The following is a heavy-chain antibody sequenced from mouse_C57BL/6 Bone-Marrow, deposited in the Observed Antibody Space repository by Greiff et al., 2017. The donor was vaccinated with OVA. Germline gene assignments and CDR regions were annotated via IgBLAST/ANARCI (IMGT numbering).Heavy chain of an antibody. V-gene: IGHV5-6*01. D-gene: IGHD2-5*01. CDR3: ARRDYYSNYGFAY. CDR1: GFTFSSYG. J-gene: IGHJ3*01. CDR2: ISSGGSYT. Sequence: EVQRVESGGDLVKPGGSLKLSCAASGFTFSSYGMSWVRQTPDKRLEWVATISSGGSYTYYPDSVKGRFTISRDNAKNTLYLQMSSLKSEDTAMYYGARRDYYSNYGFAYWGQGTLVTVSA.